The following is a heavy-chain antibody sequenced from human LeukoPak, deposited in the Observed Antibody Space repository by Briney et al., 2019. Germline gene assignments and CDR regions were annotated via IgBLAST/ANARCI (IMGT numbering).Heavy chain of an antibody. CDR3: ARDYGPSRGFDY. J-gene: IGHJ4*02. D-gene: IGHD3-10*01. Sequence: SETLSLTCTVSGGSISSYHWSWIRQPPGEGLEWIGYIYYSGSTNYNPSLKSRVTISVDTSKNQFSLKLSSVTAADTAVYYCARDYGPSRGFDYWGQGTLVTVSS. CDR1: GGSISSYH. CDR2: IYYSGST. V-gene: IGHV4-59*01.